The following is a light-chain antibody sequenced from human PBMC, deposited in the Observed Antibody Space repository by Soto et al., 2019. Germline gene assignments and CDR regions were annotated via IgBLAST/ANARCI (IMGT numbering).Light chain of an antibody. V-gene: IGLV2-14*01. Sequence: QSALTQPASVSGSPGQSITLSCTGTSSDVGGYNYVSWYQQHPGKAPKLMIYDVSNRPSGVSNRFSGSKSGNTASLTISGLQAEYESDYHCSAYTSSSTVFGGGTKLTVL. CDR2: DVS. J-gene: IGLJ2*01. CDR3: SAYTSSSTV. CDR1: SSDVGGYNY.